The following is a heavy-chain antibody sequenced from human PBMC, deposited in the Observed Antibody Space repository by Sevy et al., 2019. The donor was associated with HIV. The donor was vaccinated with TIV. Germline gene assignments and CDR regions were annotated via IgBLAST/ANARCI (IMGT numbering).Heavy chain of an antibody. CDR2: IRNKTYGETR. CDR3: TRAMYYYDSGSYYGMDV. Sequence: GGSLRLSCRGSGFNLGDYIMSWFRQAPGKGLDWVGFIRNKTYGETREHAASVKGRVTISRDDSKGIAYLQMNSLKTEDTARYYCTRAMYYYDSGSYYGMDVWGQGTTVTVSS. J-gene: IGHJ6*02. D-gene: IGHD3-10*01. V-gene: IGHV3-49*03. CDR1: GFNLGDYI.